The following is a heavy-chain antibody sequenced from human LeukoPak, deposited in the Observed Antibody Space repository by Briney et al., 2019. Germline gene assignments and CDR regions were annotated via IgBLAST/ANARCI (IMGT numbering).Heavy chain of an antibody. J-gene: IGHJ4*02. Sequence: SETLSLTCTVSGGSISSYYWSWIRQPPGKGLEWIGYIYYSGSTNYNPSLKSRVTISVDTSKNQFSLKLSSVTAADTAVYYCATGSRGYSYGYFDYWGQGTLVTVSS. CDR2: IYYSGST. D-gene: IGHD5-18*01. CDR1: GGSISSYY. V-gene: IGHV4-59*01. CDR3: ATGSRGYSYGYFDY.